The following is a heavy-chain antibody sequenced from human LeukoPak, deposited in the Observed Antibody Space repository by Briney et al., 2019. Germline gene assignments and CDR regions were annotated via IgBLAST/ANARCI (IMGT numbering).Heavy chain of an antibody. Sequence: PGESLRISCKGSGYSFTNYWINWVRQIPGKGLEWMGRIDPSDSYTNYSPSFQGHVTISADKSISTVYLQWSSLKASDTAIYYCARSVYYYYYMDVWGQGTTVTVSS. V-gene: IGHV5-10-1*01. CDR2: IDPSDSYT. J-gene: IGHJ6*02. CDR3: ARSVYYYYYMDV. CDR1: GYSFTNYW.